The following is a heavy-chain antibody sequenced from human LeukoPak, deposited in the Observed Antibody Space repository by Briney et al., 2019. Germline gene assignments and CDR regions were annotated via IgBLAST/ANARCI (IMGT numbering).Heavy chain of an antibody. CDR3: AVYGWTHYYMDV. D-gene: IGHD4-17*01. CDR2: MNPNSGNT. Sequence: ASVKVSCNASGYTFTSYDINWVRQATGQGLEWMGWMNPNSGNTGYAQKFQGRVTMTRNTSISTAYMELSSLRSEDTAVYYCAVYGWTHYYMDVWGKGTTVTISS. V-gene: IGHV1-8*01. CDR1: GYTFTSYD. J-gene: IGHJ6*03.